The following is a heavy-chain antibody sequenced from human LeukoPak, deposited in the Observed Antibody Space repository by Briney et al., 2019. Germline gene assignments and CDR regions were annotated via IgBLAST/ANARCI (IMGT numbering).Heavy chain of an antibody. J-gene: IGHJ4*02. Sequence: PGGSLRLSCVASGXPIGDFAMHWVRQAPGKGLEWVSLISGDGVSTSYADSVKGRFSISRDNSKNSLSLEMNSLRTEDTAMYYCARESGKFDYWGQGTLVAVSS. CDR2: ISGDGVST. CDR1: GXPIGDFA. CDR3: ARESGKFDY. V-gene: IGHV3-43*02.